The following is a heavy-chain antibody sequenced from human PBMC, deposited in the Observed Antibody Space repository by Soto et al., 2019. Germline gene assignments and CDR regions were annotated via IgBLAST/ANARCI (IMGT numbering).Heavy chain of an antibody. CDR2: ISAYNGNT. V-gene: IGHV1-18*01. Sequence: QVQLVQSGAEVKKPGASVKVSCKTSGYTFTSYIISWVRQAPGQGLEWMGWISAYNGNTNYPQKLQGRVTMTTDTAPSTAHMELRSLRSDDTAVYYGASDSPTFDYWGQGTLVTVSS. J-gene: IGHJ4*02. CDR1: GYTFTSYI. CDR3: ASDSPTFDY.